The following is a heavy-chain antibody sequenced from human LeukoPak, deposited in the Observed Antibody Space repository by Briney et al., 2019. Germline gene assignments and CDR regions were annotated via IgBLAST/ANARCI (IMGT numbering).Heavy chain of an antibody. V-gene: IGHV3-7*01. CDR3: VRGDSSSTWYLGVY. CDR1: GFTFSSYE. Sequence: GGSLRLSCAASGFTFSSYEMNCVRQAPGKGLEWVANIKQDGSQKYYVDSVKGRFTISRDNAKNSLYLQMNSLRVEDTALYYCVRGDSSSTWYLGVYWGQGTLVTVSS. J-gene: IGHJ4*02. CDR2: IKQDGSQK. D-gene: IGHD6-13*01.